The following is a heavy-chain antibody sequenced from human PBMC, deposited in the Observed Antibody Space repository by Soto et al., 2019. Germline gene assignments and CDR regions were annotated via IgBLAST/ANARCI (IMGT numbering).Heavy chain of an antibody. Sequence: GGSLRLSCAASGFTFSSYGMHWVRQAPGKGLEWVAVIWYDGSNKYYADSVKGRFTISRDNSKNTLYLQMNSLRAEDTAVYYCARDKGAGGGDDAFDIWGQGTMVTVSS. D-gene: IGHD2-21*01. CDR1: GFTFSSYG. CDR3: ARDKGAGGGDDAFDI. J-gene: IGHJ3*02. CDR2: IWYDGSNK. V-gene: IGHV3-33*01.